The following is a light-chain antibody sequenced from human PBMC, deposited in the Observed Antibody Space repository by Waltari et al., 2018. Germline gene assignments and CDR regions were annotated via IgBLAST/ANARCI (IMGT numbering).Light chain of an antibody. Sequence: DIVLTQSPAILSLSPGERASLSCRASQSVTNYLAWYQQKPGQAPRLLIYDTSNMATCIPARFSGSGFGTDFTLTISSLEPEDFAVYYCQQRRDWPLTFGGGTKVEIK. CDR3: QQRRDWPLT. CDR2: DTS. CDR1: QSVTNY. J-gene: IGKJ4*01. V-gene: IGKV3-11*01.